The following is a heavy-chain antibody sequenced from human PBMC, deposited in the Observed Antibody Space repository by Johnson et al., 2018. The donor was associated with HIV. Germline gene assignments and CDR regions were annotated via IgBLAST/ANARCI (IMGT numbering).Heavy chain of an antibody. CDR3: ATVGRTTATAQSAFHM. D-gene: IGHD1-1*01. J-gene: IGHJ3*02. V-gene: IGHV3-30*04. Sequence: QVQLVESGGGVVQPGRSLRLSCVGSGFTFSNYALHCVRQAPGKGLEWVALISYDGNHKNYADSVKGRFTISRDNSKNTLFLQMNSLRPEDTAVYYCATVGRTTATAQSAFHMWGQGTLVTVSS. CDR1: GFTFSNYA. CDR2: ISYDGNHK.